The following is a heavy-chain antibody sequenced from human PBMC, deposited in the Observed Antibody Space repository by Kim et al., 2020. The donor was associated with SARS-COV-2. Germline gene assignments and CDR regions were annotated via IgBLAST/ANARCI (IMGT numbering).Heavy chain of an antibody. CDR2: IYYSGST. V-gene: IGHV4-39*07. D-gene: IGHD6-13*01. J-gene: IGHJ3*02. Sequence: SETLSLTCTVSGGSISSSSYYWGWIRQPPGKGLEWIGSIYYSGSTYYNPSLKSRVTISVDTSKNQFSLKLSSVTAADTAVYYCARDNHRISVIAAAGDDAFDIWGQGTMVTVSS. CDR1: GGSISSSSYY. CDR3: ARDNHRISVIAAAGDDAFDI.